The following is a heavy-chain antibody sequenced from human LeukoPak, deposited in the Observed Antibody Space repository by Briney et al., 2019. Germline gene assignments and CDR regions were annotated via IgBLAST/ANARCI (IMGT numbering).Heavy chain of an antibody. D-gene: IGHD2-15*01. CDR2: INWNGGST. Sequence: PGGSLRLSCAASGFTFDDYDMSWVRQAPGKGLEWVSDINWNGGSTGYADSVKGRFTISRDNAKNSPYLQMNSLRAEDTDLYYCAGGGGWYWGQGTLVTVSS. V-gene: IGHV3-20*04. CDR1: GFTFDDYD. J-gene: IGHJ4*02. CDR3: AGGGGWY.